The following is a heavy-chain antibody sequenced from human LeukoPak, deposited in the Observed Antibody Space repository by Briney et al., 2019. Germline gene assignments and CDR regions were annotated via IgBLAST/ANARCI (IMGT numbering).Heavy chain of an antibody. J-gene: IGHJ4*02. CDR1: GFTFSSYA. D-gene: IGHD3-3*02. Sequence: PGGSLRLSCAASGFTFSSYAMRWVRQAPGKGLEWVSGISGSGDSTYYADSVKGRFTISRDNAKNSLYLQMNSLRAEDTALYYCAKDMGPRITIFDYWGQGTLVTVSS. CDR3: AKDMGPRITIFDY. V-gene: IGHV3-23*01. CDR2: ISGSGDST.